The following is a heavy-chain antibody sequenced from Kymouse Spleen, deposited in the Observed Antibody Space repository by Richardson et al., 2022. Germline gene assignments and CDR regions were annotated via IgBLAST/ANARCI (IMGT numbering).Heavy chain of an antibody. Sequence: EVQLVESGGGLVQPGRSLRLSCAASGFTFDDYAMHWVRQAPGKGLEWVSGISWNSGSIGYADSVKGRFTISRDNAKNSLYLQMNSLRAEDTALYYCAKDMELELLYWGQGTLVTVSS. CDR1: GFTFDDYA. V-gene: IGHV3-9*01. J-gene: IGHJ4*02. CDR3: AKDMELELLY. D-gene: IGHD1-7*01. CDR2: ISWNSGSI.